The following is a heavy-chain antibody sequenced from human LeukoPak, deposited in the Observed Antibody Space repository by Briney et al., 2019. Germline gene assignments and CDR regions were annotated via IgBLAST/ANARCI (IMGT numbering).Heavy chain of an antibody. V-gene: IGHV3-30*03. CDR1: GFTFSTYG. CDR3: TTDDRGYSYAPRY. CDR2: ISYDGSTE. Sequence: GGSLRLSCAASGFTFSTYGMHWVRQAPGKGLEWVAGISYDGSTEQYADSVKGRFTISRDNSKNTLYLQMNSLRAEDTALYYCTTDDRGYSYAPRYWGQGTLVTVSS. D-gene: IGHD5-18*01. J-gene: IGHJ4*02.